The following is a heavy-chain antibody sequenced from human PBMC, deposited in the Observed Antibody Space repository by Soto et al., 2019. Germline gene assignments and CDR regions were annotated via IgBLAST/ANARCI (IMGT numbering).Heavy chain of an antibody. D-gene: IGHD3-9*01. CDR3: ARDHYVYDILTGYGYYYGMDV. V-gene: IGHV4-30-4*01. J-gene: IGHJ6*02. Sequence: SETLSLTCTVSGGSISSGDYNWSWVRQPPGKGLEWIGYIYYSGSTYYNPSLKSRVTISVDTSKNQFSLKLSSVTAADTAVYYCARDHYVYDILTGYGYYYGMDVWGQGTTVTVS. CDR1: GGSISSGDYN. CDR2: IYYSGST.